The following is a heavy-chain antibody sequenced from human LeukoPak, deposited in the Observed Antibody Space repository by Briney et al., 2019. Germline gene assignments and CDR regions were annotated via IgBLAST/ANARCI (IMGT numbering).Heavy chain of an antibody. V-gene: IGHV3-23*01. CDR3: ARYSRSWYVPIFDY. D-gene: IGHD6-13*01. CDR2: ISGGGGST. J-gene: IGHJ4*02. Sequence: HPGGSLRLSCAASGFTLRSYAMSWVRQAPGKGLEWVAGISGGGGSTDYADSVKGRFTISRDNSKNTLYLQMNSLRAEDTAVYYCARYSRSWYVPIFDYWGQGTLVTVSS. CDR1: GFTLRSYA.